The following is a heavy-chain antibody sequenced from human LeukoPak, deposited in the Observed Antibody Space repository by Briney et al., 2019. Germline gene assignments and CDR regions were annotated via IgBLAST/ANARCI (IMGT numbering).Heavy chain of an antibody. V-gene: IGHV3-48*03. D-gene: IGHD5-24*01. J-gene: IGHJ6*02. CDR3: ARKYPFWRWLQLRGGAGHGMDV. CDR2: ISSSGSTI. Sequence: GGSLRLSCAASGLTFSSYEMNWVRQAPGKGLEWVSYISSSGSTIYYADSVKGRFTISRDNAKNSLYLQMNSLRAEDTAVYYCARKYPFWRWLQLRGGAGHGMDVWGQGTTVTVSS. CDR1: GLTFSSYE.